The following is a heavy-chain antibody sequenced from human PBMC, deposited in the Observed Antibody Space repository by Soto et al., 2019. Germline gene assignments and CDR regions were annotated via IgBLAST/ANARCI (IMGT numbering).Heavy chain of an antibody. CDR1: GGSFSDYY. Sequence: QVQLRQWGAGLLKPSETLSLTCAVFGGSFSDYYWTWIRQPPGKGLEWIGEINHSGTTSYNPSLKSRLNKSVDTSKQQFSLKLSSVTAADTAVYYCARKPIYHFFAGYYSVDYWGQGTLVTVSS. D-gene: IGHD3-9*01. V-gene: IGHV4-34*01. CDR3: ARKPIYHFFAGYYSVDY. J-gene: IGHJ4*02. CDR2: INHSGTT.